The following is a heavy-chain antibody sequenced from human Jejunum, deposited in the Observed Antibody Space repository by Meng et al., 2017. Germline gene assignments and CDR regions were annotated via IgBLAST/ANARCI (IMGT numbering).Heavy chain of an antibody. CDR1: GGSISSYY. CDR3: ARVRLYDSSGYYYYFDY. D-gene: IGHD3-22*01. Sequence: SETLSLTCTVSGGSISSYYWTWIRQPPGKGLEWIGYIYYRGSTNYNPSLESRVTISVDTSKNQFSLNLSSVTAADTAVYYCARVRLYDSSGYYYYFDYWGQGTLVTVSS. CDR2: IYYRGST. V-gene: IGHV4-59*01. J-gene: IGHJ4*02.